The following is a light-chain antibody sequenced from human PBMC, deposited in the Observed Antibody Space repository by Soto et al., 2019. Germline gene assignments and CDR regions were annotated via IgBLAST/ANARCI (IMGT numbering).Light chain of an antibody. J-gene: IGKJ3*01. V-gene: IGKV3-11*01. Sequence: EIGLTQSPATLSLSPGERATLSCRASQSVSSYLAWYQQKPGQAPRLLIYDASNRATGIPARFSGSGSGTDFTLTISSLEPEDFAVYYCQQRSNFFTFGPGTKVDIK. CDR2: DAS. CDR1: QSVSSY. CDR3: QQRSNFFT.